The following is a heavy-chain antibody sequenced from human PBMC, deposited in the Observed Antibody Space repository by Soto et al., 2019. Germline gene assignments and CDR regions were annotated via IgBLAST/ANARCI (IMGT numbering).Heavy chain of an antibody. CDR1: GGSTSGNY. CDR3: AKDAGDVRDWDCRGGSCSPDGMDV. J-gene: IGHJ6*02. CDR2: IYSSGRT. Sequence: QVQLQESGPGPVKASETLSLTCTLSGGSTSGNYWSWIRQPAGKGLEWIGRIYSSGRTHYNPSLKSRVTMSVSTNHFSLKLNSVTAADTAVYYCAKDAGDVRDWDCRGGSCSPDGMDVWGQGTTVTVSS. D-gene: IGHD2-15*01. V-gene: IGHV4-4*07.